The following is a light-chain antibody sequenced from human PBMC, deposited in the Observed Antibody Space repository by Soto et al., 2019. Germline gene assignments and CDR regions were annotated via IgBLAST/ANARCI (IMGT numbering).Light chain of an antibody. CDR1: QDIDKF. CDR3: QQYDDLPIT. CDR2: DAS. V-gene: IGKV1-33*01. J-gene: IGKJ5*01. Sequence: RMNQSPSSLSASVGDRVTITCQASQDIDKFLNWYQQKPGKAPKLLIDDASNLETGVPSRFSGSGSGTHFTFTISSLQPEDIATYYCQQYDDLPITFGQGTLLEIK.